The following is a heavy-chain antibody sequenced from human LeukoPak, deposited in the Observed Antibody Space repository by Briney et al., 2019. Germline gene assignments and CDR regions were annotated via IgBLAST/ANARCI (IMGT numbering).Heavy chain of an antibody. CDR1: GYSFTSYW. J-gene: IGHJ6*03. CDR3: ARRCDSSDSKSWGYYYMDV. CDR2: IYPGDSDT. V-gene: IGHV5-51*01. D-gene: IGHD3-22*01. Sequence: GESLKISCKGSGYSFTSYWIGWVRQMPGKGLEWMGIIYPGDSDTRYSPSFQGQVTISADKSISTAYLQWSSLKASDTAMYYCARRCDSSDSKSWGYYYMDVWGKGTTVTVSS.